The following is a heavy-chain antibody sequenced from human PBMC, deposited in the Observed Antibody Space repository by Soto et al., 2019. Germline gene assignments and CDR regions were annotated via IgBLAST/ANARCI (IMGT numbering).Heavy chain of an antibody. CDR2: IYRGGNT. Sequence: GGSLRLSCAASGFTVSSDYMSWVRQAPGKGLEWVSAIYRGGNTYYADSVKGRFTISRDNPKNTLYLQMNSLRAEDTAVYYCTTRPNIVLVPAVTNPMDVWGQGTTVTVSS. CDR1: GFTVSSDY. D-gene: IGHD2-2*01. J-gene: IGHJ6*02. V-gene: IGHV3-66*01. CDR3: TTRPNIVLVPAVTNPMDV.